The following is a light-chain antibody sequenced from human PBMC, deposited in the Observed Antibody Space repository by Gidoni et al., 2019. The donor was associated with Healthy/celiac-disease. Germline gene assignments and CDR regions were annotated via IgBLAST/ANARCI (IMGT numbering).Light chain of an antibody. Sequence: DVVMTQSRLTLPVTLGQPASISCRSSRSLAYSDGNTYVNWFQQRPGQSPSRLIYKVSNRDAGVPDRFSGSGSGAVFTLTISREYAEYVGVYYYMQGTQWPLTFGGGTKVEIK. CDR2: KVS. V-gene: IGKV2-30*01. CDR1: RSLAYSDGNTY. J-gene: IGKJ4*01. CDR3: MQGTQWPLT.